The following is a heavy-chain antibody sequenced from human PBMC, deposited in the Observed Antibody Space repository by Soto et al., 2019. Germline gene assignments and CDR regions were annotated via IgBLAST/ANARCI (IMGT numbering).Heavy chain of an antibody. Sequence: SETLSLTCTVSGGSISSGDYYWSWIRQPPGKGLEWIGYIYYSGSTYYNPSLKSRVTISVDTSKNQFSLKLSSVTAADTAVYYCARDPERANAFDIWGQGTMVTVSS. J-gene: IGHJ3*02. CDR2: IYYSGST. V-gene: IGHV4-30-4*01. CDR1: GGSISSGDYY. CDR3: ARDPERANAFDI.